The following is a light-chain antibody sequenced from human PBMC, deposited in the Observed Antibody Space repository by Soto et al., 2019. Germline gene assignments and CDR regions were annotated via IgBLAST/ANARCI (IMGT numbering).Light chain of an antibody. Sequence: EIVLTQFPATLSLSPGERATLSCRASQGIGDTLAWYQHKPGQTPRLLIYDTSARATGVPARFSGSRTGPEFNLTINSLQSEYFAMYYFQRYNNWPLPLRGGTKVDI. CDR1: QGIGDT. V-gene: IGKV3-15*01. CDR2: DTS. CDR3: QRYNNWPLP. J-gene: IGKJ4*01.